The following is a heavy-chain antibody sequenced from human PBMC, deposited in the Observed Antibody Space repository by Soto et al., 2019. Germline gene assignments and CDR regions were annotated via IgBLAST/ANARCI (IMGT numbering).Heavy chain of an antibody. D-gene: IGHD6-13*01. J-gene: IGHJ4*02. CDR3: ASRPYSSSWYFDY. Sequence: ASETLSLTCTVSGGSISSSSYYWGWIRQPPGKGLEWIGNIYYSGSTYYNPSLKSRVTISVDTSKNQFSLRVSSVTAADTAVYYCASRPYSSSWYFDYWGQGTLVTVSS. V-gene: IGHV4-39*01. CDR2: IYYSGST. CDR1: GGSISSSSYY.